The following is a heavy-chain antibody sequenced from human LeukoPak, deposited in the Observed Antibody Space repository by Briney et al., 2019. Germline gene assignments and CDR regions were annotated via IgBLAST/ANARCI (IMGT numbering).Heavy chain of an antibody. V-gene: IGHV1-24*01. CDR3: ATQAYCGGDCYAPYYFDY. Sequence: RASVKVSCKVSGYTLTELSMHWVRQAPGKGLEWMGGFDPEDGETIYAQKFQGRVTMTEDTSTDTAYMELSSLRSEDTAVYYCATQAYCGGDCYAPYYFDYWGQGTLVTVSS. J-gene: IGHJ4*02. CDR2: FDPEDGET. D-gene: IGHD2-21*02. CDR1: GYTLTELS.